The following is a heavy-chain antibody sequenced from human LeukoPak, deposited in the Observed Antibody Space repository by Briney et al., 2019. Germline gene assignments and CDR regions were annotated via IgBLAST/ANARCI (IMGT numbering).Heavy chain of an antibody. V-gene: IGHV3-64D*06. CDR2: ISSNGGST. J-gene: IGHJ4*02. D-gene: IGHD3-10*01. Sequence: PGGSLRLSCSASGFTFSSYAMHWVRQAPGKGLEYVSAISSNGGSTYYADSAKGRFTISRDNSKNTLYLQMSSLRAEDTAVYYCVKGGDELTYYFDYWGQGTLVTVSS. CDR3: VKGGDELTYYFDY. CDR1: GFTFSSYA.